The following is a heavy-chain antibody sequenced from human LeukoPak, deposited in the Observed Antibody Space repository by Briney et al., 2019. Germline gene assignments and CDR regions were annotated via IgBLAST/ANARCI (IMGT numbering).Heavy chain of an antibody. Sequence: GGSLRLSCAASGLTFSSHGMQWVRQAPGTGLGWVALIWYDGSKTNYVDSVMGRFTISRDDSKNTLYLQMDNLRVEDTAVYFCARDLSYGSLSFDPWGQGTLVTVSS. CDR2: IWYDGSKT. CDR3: ARDLSYGSLSFDP. J-gene: IGHJ5*02. CDR1: GLTFSSHG. V-gene: IGHV3-33*01. D-gene: IGHD3-10*01.